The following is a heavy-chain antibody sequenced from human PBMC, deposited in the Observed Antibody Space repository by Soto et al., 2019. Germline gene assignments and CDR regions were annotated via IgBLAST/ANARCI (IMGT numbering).Heavy chain of an antibody. CDR1: GFNFSTYA. D-gene: IGHD6-25*01. CDR3: AKVPAATSKGDSFDI. V-gene: IGHV3-23*01. J-gene: IGHJ3*02. Sequence: EVPLLESGGGLVQPGGSLRLSCAASGFNFSTYAMTWVRQAPGKGLEWVSSVTNSGFNTYHADSVKGRFTISRDNSKKMRCLETNSLIAEDTAIYYCAKVPAATSKGDSFDIWCQGTMVTVSS. CDR2: VTNSGFNT.